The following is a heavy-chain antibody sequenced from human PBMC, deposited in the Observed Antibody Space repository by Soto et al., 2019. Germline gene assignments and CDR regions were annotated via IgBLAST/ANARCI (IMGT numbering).Heavy chain of an antibody. CDR1: GFSLSTSGMC. Sequence: SGPTLVNLTQSLTLTCTFSGFSLSTSGMCVSWIRRPPGKALEWLALIDWDDDKYYSPSLNTRLTTSKDTSKNQVVLTMTNMDPVDTATYYCARIPRIGGDYYGMDVWGQGTTVTVSS. D-gene: IGHD1-26*01. V-gene: IGHV2-70*01. CDR2: IDWDDDK. CDR3: ARIPRIGGDYYGMDV. J-gene: IGHJ6*02.